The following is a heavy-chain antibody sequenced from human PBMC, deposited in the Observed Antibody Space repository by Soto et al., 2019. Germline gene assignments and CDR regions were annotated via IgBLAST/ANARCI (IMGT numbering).Heavy chain of an antibody. V-gene: IGHV4-31*03. CDR1: GGSSSSGGYY. CDR2: IYYSGST. D-gene: IGHD2-2*01. CDR3: ARGYCSSTGCFDP. Sequence: QVQLQESGPGLVKPSQTLSLTCTVSGGSSSSGGYYWSWIRQHPGKGLEWIGYIYYSGSTNYNPSVKSRVTISVDPSKNQFSLKLSSVTAADTAVYYCARGYCSSTGCFDPWGQGTQVTVSS. J-gene: IGHJ5*02.